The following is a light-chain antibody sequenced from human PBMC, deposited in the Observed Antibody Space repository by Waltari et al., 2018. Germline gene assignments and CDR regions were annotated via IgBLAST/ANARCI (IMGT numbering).Light chain of an antibody. V-gene: IGKV3-20*01. CDR1: QSVSRT. J-gene: IGKJ1*01. Sequence: EIVLTQSPVTLPLSPGDRATLSCRASQSVSRTLAWYQQKPGQAPSLLIYGASIRATGIPDRFSGSGSGTDFSLTISRLEPEDFAVYYCQHYVTLPVTFGQGTKVEIK. CDR3: QHYVTLPVT. CDR2: GAS.